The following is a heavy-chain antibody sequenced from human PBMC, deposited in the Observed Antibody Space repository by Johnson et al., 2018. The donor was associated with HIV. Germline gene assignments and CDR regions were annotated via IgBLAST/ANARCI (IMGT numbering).Heavy chain of an antibody. CDR2: ISYDGSNK. D-gene: IGHD1-26*01. Sequence: QMLLVESGGGLVQPGGSLRLSCAASGFTVSSNYMSWVRQAPGKGLEWVAVISYDGSNKYYADSVKGRFTISRDNSKNTLYLQMNSLRAEDTAVYYCARDRPSGSYYVDAFDIWGQGTMVTVSS. J-gene: IGHJ3*02. V-gene: IGHV3-30-3*01. CDR1: GFTVSSNY. CDR3: ARDRPSGSYYVDAFDI.